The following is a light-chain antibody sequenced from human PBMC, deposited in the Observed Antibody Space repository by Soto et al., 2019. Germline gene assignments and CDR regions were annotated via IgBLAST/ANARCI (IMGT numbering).Light chain of an antibody. J-gene: IGLJ2*01. V-gene: IGLV4-60*03. CDR3: ETWHSNPHVV. CDR2: LEGSGSY. CDR1: SGHSSYI. Sequence: QSVLTQSASASASLGSSVKLTCTLSSGHSSYIIAWHQQQPGKAPRYLMKLEGSGSYNKGSGVPDRFSGSSSGADRYLTISNLQSEDEADYSCETWHSNPHVVFGGGTKLTVL.